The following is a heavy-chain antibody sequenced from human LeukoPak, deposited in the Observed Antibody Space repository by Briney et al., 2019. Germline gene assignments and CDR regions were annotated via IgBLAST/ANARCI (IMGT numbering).Heavy chain of an antibody. V-gene: IGHV3-33*05. CDR1: GFTFTNYN. J-gene: IGHJ3*02. CDR2: ILYDGGKK. Sequence: GGSLRLSCAASGFTFTNYNMHWVRQSPRKGLRWVVAILYDGGKKYYAYTVKGRFSVYRDNSDYTLYLKMNTLKTDDTSLYSCANVDGDSQAFHIWGLGTMVTVSS. CDR3: ANVDGDSQAFHI. D-gene: IGHD3-10*02.